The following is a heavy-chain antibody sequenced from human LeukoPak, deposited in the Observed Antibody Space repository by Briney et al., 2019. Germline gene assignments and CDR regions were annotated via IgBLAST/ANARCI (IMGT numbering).Heavy chain of an antibody. J-gene: IGHJ4*02. CDR3: VKPGFTMIVF. CDR2: ISGSGGTT. Sequence: GGSLRLSCAASGFTFSSSAMSWVRQAPGKGLEWVSGISGSGGTTYHADSVKGRFTISRDNSNNTLYLQMNSLRAEDTAVYYCVKPGFTMIVFGGQGTLVTVSA. D-gene: IGHD3-22*01. CDR1: GFTFSSSA. V-gene: IGHV3-23*01.